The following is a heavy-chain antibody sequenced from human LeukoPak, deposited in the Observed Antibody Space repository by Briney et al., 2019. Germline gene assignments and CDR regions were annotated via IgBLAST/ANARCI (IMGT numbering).Heavy chain of an antibody. V-gene: IGHV3-23*01. Sequence: GGSLRLSCAASGFTVSSNYMSWVRQAPGKGLDWVSVISGSGGSTYYADSVKGRFTISRDNSMNMLYLQMKSLRAEDTAVYYCAKCLRSTLCRNLDSWGQGTLVTVSS. CDR2: ISGSGGST. CDR1: GFTVSSNY. CDR3: AKCLRSTLCRNLDS. J-gene: IGHJ4*02. D-gene: IGHD2-2*01.